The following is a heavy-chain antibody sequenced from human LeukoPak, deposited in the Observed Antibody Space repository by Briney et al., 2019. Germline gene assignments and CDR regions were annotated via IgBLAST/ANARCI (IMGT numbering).Heavy chain of an antibody. J-gene: IGHJ4*02. D-gene: IGHD1-26*01. V-gene: IGHV4-34*01. CDR2: INHSGST. Sequence: SETPSLTCAVYGGSFSGYYWSWIRQPPGKGLEWIGEINHSGSTNYNPSLKSRVTISVDTSKNHFSLKLSSVTAADTAVYYCARGRWELLSFYFDYWGQGTLVTVSS. CDR3: ARGRWELLSFYFDY. CDR1: GGSFSGYY.